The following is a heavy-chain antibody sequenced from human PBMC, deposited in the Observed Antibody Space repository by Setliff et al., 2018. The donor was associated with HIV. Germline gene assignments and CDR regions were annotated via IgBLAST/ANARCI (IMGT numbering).Heavy chain of an antibody. CDR2: INPNSGGT. D-gene: IGHD1-26*01. CDR3: ATDPSDGARWQQIDY. CDR1: GYTFTGYY. Sequence: GASVKVSCKASGYTFTGYYMHWVRQAPGQGLEWMGWINPNSGGTNYAQKFQGRVTMTRDTSISTAYMELSRLRSDDTAVYYCATDPSDGARWQQIDYWGQGTLVTVSS. J-gene: IGHJ4*02. V-gene: IGHV1-2*02.